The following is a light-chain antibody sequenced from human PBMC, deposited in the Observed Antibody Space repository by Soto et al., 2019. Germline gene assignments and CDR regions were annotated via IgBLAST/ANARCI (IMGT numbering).Light chain of an antibody. J-gene: IGKJ1*01. V-gene: IGKV1-5*01. CDR2: DAS. CDR3: QQYNSYSPL. Sequence: DIQMTHSPSTLSASVGDTVTITCRASQSIKTWLAWHQQKPGKAPKLLIYDASTLESGVPSRFSGSGSGTDFTLTINSLQPDDFATYYCQQYNSYSPLFGQGTKVDIK. CDR1: QSIKTW.